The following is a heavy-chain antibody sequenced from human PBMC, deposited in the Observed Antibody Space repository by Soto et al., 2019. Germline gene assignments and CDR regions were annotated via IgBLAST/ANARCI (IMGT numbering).Heavy chain of an antibody. CDR3: AREVVLSSFDP. Sequence: SVKVSCKASGGTFSSYTISWVRQAPGQGLEWMGRIIPILGIANYAQKFQGRVTITADKSTSTAYMELSSLRSEDTAVYYCAREVVLSSFDPWGQGTLVTVSS. CDR2: IIPILGIA. J-gene: IGHJ5*02. CDR1: GGTFSSYT. D-gene: IGHD3-16*01. V-gene: IGHV1-69*04.